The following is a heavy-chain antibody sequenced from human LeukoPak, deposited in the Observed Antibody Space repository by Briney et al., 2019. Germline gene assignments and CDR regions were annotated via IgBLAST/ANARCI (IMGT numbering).Heavy chain of an antibody. Sequence: SETLSLTCTVSGGSISSSSYYWGWIRQPPGKGLEWIGSIYYSGSTYYNPSLKSRVTISVDTSKNQFSLKLSSVTAADTAVYYCARRSRSEGRLWFGYQYYFDYWGQGTLVTVSS. J-gene: IGHJ4*02. D-gene: IGHD3-10*01. CDR3: ARRSRSEGRLWFGYQYYFDY. CDR1: GGSISSSSYY. CDR2: IYYSGST. V-gene: IGHV4-39*07.